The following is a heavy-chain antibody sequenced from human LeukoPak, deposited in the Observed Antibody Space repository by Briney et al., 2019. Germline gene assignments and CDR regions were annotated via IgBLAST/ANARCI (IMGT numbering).Heavy chain of an antibody. D-gene: IGHD6-6*01. Sequence: ASVKVSCKASAYTFTTHDITWVRQAPGLGLEWMGWISTYNGNTKYAQTLQGRVTMTTDTSTSTAYMELRSLRSDDTAVYYCARVIAARLPFDYWGQGTLVTVSS. CDR1: AYTFTTHD. CDR3: ARVIAARLPFDY. J-gene: IGHJ4*02. CDR2: ISTYNGNT. V-gene: IGHV1-18*01.